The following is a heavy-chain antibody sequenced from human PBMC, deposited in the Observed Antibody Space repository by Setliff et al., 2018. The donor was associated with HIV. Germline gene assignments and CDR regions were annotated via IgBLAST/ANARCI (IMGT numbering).Heavy chain of an antibody. CDR2: ISSSTAAI. CDR3: ARHEDWGPLDF. D-gene: IGHD7-27*01. J-gene: IGHJ4*02. V-gene: IGHV3-21*04. Sequence: GGSLRLSCAASGFNFRTYSMNWVRQAPGKGLEWVASISSSTAAIDYADSVKGRFAISRDNTGNSLYLQMNSLRVEDTAIYYCARHEDWGPLDFWGQGTLVTVSS. CDR1: GFNFRTYS.